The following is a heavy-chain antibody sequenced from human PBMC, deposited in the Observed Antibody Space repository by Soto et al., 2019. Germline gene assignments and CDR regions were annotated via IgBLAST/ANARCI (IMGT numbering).Heavy chain of an antibody. V-gene: IGHV3-30*03. CDR2: ISYDGSNK. D-gene: IGHD1-26*01. CDR1: GFTFSSYG. CDR3: ALLGGSYSLFDY. J-gene: IGHJ4*02. Sequence: VQLVESGGGVVQPGRSLRLSCAASGFTFSSYGMHWVRQAPGKGLEWVAVISYDGSNKYYADSVKGRFTISRDNSKNTLYLQMNSLRAEDTAVYYCALLGGSYSLFDYWGQGTLVTVSS.